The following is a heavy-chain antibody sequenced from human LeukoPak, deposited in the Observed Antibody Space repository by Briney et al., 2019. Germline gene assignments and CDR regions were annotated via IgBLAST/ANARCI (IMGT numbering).Heavy chain of an antibody. V-gene: IGHV3-7*01. CDR1: GFTFRSYW. D-gene: IGHD6-19*01. CDR3: ARQWLVRSYYFDY. CDR2: IKQDGSEK. J-gene: IGHJ4*02. Sequence: PGGSLRLSCAASGFTFRSYWMSWVRQAPGKGLEWVANIKQDGSEKYYVDSVKGRFTISRDNSKNTLYLQMNSLRAEDTAVYYCARQWLVRSYYFDYWGQGTLVTVSS.